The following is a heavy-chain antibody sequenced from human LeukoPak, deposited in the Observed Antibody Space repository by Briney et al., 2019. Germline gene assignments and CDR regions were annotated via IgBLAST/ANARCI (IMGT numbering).Heavy chain of an antibody. D-gene: IGHD1-14*01. Sequence: GGSLRLSRAASGFTFSDYYTSWIRLAPGKGLEWVTYIKSSSGPTYYLDSVKGRFTISRDNAKNSLYLQMNSLRAENTAVYYCARAALDSRNYYYGLDVWGQGTTVTVSS. CDR3: ARAALDSRNYYYGLDV. CDR1: GFTFSDYY. V-gene: IGHV3-11*01. CDR2: IKSSSGPT. J-gene: IGHJ6*02.